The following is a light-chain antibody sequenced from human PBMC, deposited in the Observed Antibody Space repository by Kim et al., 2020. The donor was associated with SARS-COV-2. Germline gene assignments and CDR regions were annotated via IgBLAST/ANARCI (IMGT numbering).Light chain of an antibody. V-gene: IGLV2-23*02. CDR1: SSDVGSYNL. J-gene: IGLJ1*01. CDR3: CSYAGPRV. Sequence: LTQPASVSGSPGQSITISCTGTSSDVGSYNLVSWYQQHPGKAPKLMIYEVSKRPSGVSNRFSGSKSGNTASLTISGLQAEDEADYYCCSYAGPRVFGTGTKVTVL. CDR2: EVS.